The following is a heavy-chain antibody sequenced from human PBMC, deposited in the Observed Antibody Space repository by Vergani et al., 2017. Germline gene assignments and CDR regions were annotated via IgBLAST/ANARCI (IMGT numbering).Heavy chain of an antibody. J-gene: IGHJ6*02. V-gene: IGHV4-31*03. CDR1: GGSISSGGYY. D-gene: IGHD4-17*01. CDR3: AXAKWNDYGDYVPISGMDV. Sequence: QVQLQESGPGLVKPSQTLSLTCTVPGGSISSGGYYWSWIRQHPGKGLEWIGYIYYSGSTYYNPSLKSRVTISVDTSKNQFSLKLSSVTAADTAVYYCAXAKWNDYGDYVPISGMDVWGQGTTVTVSS. CDR2: IYYSGST.